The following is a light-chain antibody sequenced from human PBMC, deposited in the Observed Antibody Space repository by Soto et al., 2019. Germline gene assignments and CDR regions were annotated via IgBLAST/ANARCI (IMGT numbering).Light chain of an antibody. CDR1: SSDVGGYNY. CDR3: SSYTANNTRL. V-gene: IGLV2-14*01. CDR2: EVS. J-gene: IGLJ1*01. Sequence: QSALTQPASVSGSPGQAITISCTGTSSDVGGYNYVSWDQHRPGKAPQLIIYEVSYRPSGVSNRFSGSKSGNTASLTISGLRAEDEADYYCSSYTANNTRLFGTGTKLTVL.